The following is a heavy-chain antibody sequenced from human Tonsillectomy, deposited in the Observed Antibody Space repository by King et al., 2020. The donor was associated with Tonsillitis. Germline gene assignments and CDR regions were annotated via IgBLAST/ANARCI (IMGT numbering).Heavy chain of an antibody. J-gene: IGHJ4*02. V-gene: IGHV3-23*04. D-gene: IGHD2-2*01. CDR2: ISGSSGKT. CDR1: GFTFSSYS. Sequence: VQLVESGGDLVQPGGSPRLSCVGSGFTFSSYSMSWVRQAPGRGLEWVSHISGSSGKTFYAGSVRGRFTISRDNSQNTLYLQMNSLRAEDSALYYCAKVICTSASCLYYCDYWGLGTLVTVSS. CDR3: AKVICTSASCLYYCDY.